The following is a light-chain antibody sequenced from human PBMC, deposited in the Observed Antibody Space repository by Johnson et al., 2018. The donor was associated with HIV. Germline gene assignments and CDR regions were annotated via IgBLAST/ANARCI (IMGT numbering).Light chain of an antibody. CDR3: GTWDDSHNFV. V-gene: IGLV1-51*02. CDR1: SSNSGNNY. Sequence: QLVLTQPPSVSAAPGQKVIISCSGSSSNSGNNYVSWYQQLPGTAPKLLIYENNKRPSGIPDRFSGSKSGTSATLGITGLQTGDEADYYCGTWDDSHNFVFGTGTKVTVL. J-gene: IGLJ1*01. CDR2: ENN.